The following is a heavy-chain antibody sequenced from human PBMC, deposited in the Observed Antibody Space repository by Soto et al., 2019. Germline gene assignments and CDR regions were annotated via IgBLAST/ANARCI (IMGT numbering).Heavy chain of an antibody. CDR2: IVVGSGNT. V-gene: IGHV1-58*01. CDR1: GFTFTSSA. D-gene: IGHD3-3*01. CDR3: AASERPSPYDFWSGYPPYFY. Sequence: SVKVSCKASGFTFTSSAVQCVRQSRLQGRDWIGWIVVGSGNTNYAQKFQERVTITRDMSTSTAYMELSSLRSEDTAVYYCAASERPSPYDFWSGYPPYFYWGQGTLVTVSS. J-gene: IGHJ4*02.